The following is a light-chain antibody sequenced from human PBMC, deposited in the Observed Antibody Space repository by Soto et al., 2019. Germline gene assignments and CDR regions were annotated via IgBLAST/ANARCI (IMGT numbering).Light chain of an antibody. CDR3: QQRSSSLT. CDR1: QSVGSY. V-gene: IGKV3-11*01. J-gene: IGKJ4*01. Sequence: EIVFTQSPATLSLSPGDRATLSCRASQSVGSYFGWYQQKPGQAPRLLIYDASNRSTGIPVRFSGSGSGTEFTPTISTLEPEAFAVYVYQQRSSSLTFGGGTKVDVK. CDR2: DAS.